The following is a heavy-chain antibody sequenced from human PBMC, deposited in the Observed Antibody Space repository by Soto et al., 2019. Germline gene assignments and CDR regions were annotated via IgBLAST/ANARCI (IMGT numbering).Heavy chain of an antibody. V-gene: IGHV1-8*01. D-gene: IGHD2-2*01. Sequence: ASVKVSCKASGYTFTSYDINWVRQATGQGLEWMGWMNPNSGNTDYAQKFQGRVTMTRNTSISTAYMELSSLRSEDTAVYYCARVRGNQLLGWFDPWGQGALVTVSS. CDR3: ARVRGNQLLGWFDP. J-gene: IGHJ5*02. CDR2: MNPNSGNT. CDR1: GYTFTSYD.